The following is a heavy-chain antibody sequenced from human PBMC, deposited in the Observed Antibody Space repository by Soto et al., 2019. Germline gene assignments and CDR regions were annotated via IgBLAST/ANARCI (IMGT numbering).Heavy chain of an antibody. Sequence: SGPTLVNPTQNLTLTCTFSGFSISTSGMCVSWIRQPPGKALEWLALIDWDDDKYYSTSLKTRLTISKDTSKNQVVLTITNMDPVDTASYYCARLLVSSGSYYGMDFWAKGPRSPAP. CDR1: GFSISTSGMC. J-gene: IGHJ6*02. V-gene: IGHV2-70*01. D-gene: IGHD6-19*01. CDR2: IDWDDDK. CDR3: ARLLVSSGSYYGMDF.